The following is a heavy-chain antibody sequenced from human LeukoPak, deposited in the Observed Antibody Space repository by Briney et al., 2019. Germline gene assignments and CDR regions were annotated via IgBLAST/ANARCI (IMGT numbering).Heavy chain of an antibody. D-gene: IGHD5-12*01. CDR1: GFTFSSYG. J-gene: IGHJ4*02. CDR2: IRYDGSNK. CDR3: AKDLWLRSGSADY. Sequence: GGSLRLSCAASGFTFSSYGMHWVRQAPGKGLEWVAFIRYDGSNKYYADSVKGRFTISRDNSKNTLYLQMNSLRAEDTAVYYCAKDLWLRSGSADYWGQGTLVTVSS. V-gene: IGHV3-30*02.